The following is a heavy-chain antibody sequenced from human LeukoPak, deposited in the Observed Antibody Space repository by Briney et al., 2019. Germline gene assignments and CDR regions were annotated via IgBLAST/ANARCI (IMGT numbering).Heavy chain of an antibody. V-gene: IGHV3-30*03. Sequence: GGSLRLSCAASGVTFSSYGMHWVRQAPGKGLEWVALISSDGNDKLYGDSVKGRFTISRDDSKSTLYLQMNSLRAEDTAVYYCTTHVIRGNSGDDYDDWGQGALVTVSS. CDR1: GVTFSSYG. J-gene: IGHJ4*02. CDR2: ISSDGNDK. D-gene: IGHD5-12*01. CDR3: TTHVIRGNSGDDYDD.